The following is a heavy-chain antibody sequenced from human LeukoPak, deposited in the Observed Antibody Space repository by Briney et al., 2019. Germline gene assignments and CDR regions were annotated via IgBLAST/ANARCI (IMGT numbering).Heavy chain of an antibody. CDR3: ASPIVGLTRGYMDV. CDR2: IYTSGST. Sequence: SETLSLTCTVSGGSISSHYWSWIRQPPGKGLEWIGYIYTSGSTNYNPSLKSRVTISVDTSKNQFSLKLSSVTAADTAVYYCASPIVGLTRGYMDVWGKGTTVTVSS. J-gene: IGHJ6*03. D-gene: IGHD1-26*01. V-gene: IGHV4-4*09. CDR1: GGSISSHY.